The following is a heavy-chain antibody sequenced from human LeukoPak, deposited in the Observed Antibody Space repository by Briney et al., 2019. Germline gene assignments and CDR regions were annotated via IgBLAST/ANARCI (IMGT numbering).Heavy chain of an antibody. V-gene: IGHV3-43*01. D-gene: IGHD3-22*01. CDR1: GFTFDAYT. CDR3: AKSSDSSGYPHDY. CDR2: ISWEGGST. J-gene: IGHJ4*02. Sequence: GGSLRLSCGASGFTFDAYTMHWVRQAPGKGLEWVSLISWEGGSTYYVDSVKGRFTISRNNSKNSLYLQMNSLRTEDTALYYCAKSSDSSGYPHDYWGQGTLVTVSS.